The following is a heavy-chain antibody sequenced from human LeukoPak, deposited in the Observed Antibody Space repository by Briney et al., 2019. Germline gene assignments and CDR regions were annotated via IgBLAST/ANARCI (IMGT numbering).Heavy chain of an antibody. Sequence: GGSLRLSCAASGFTFSTYSMNWVRQAPGKGLEWVSSISSSSSYIYYADSVKGRFTMSRDNAKNSLYLQMNSLRAEDTAVYYCARDLGSGYLVDYWGQGTLVTVSS. CDR1: GFTFSTYS. CDR2: ISSSSSYI. D-gene: IGHD3-22*01. V-gene: IGHV3-21*01. J-gene: IGHJ4*02. CDR3: ARDLGSGYLVDY.